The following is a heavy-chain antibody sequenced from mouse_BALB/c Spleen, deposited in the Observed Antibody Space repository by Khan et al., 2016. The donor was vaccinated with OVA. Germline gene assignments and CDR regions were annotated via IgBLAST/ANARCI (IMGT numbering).Heavy chain of an antibody. Sequence: EVELVESGGDLVKPGRSLTLSCAASGFTFSSYGMSWARQTPDKRLEWVATISSGGHYTYFPDSVRGRFTISRDTAKNTLYLQMSSLKSEDTAMYYCARSITTAKGGYYALDYWGQGSSVTVSS. V-gene: IGHV5-6*01. D-gene: IGHD1-2*01. CDR2: ISSGGHYT. CDR3: ARSITTAKGGYYALDY. J-gene: IGHJ4*01. CDR1: GFTFSSYG.